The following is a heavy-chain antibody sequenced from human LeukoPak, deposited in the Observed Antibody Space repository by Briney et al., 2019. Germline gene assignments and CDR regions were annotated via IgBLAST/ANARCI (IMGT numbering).Heavy chain of an antibody. Sequence: GGSLRLSCAASGFTSNTYSMNWVRQAPGKGLEWVSYISYISSSSSIIYYADSVKGRFTICRDSAKNSLYLQMNSLRAEDTAVYYCARDLNAFDIWGQGTMVTVSS. J-gene: IGHJ3*02. CDR3: ARDLNAFDI. V-gene: IGHV3-48*01. CDR1: GFTSNTYS. CDR2: ISSSSSII.